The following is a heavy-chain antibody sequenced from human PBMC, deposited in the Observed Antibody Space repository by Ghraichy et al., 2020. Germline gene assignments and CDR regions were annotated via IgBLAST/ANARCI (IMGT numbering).Heavy chain of an antibody. V-gene: IGHV1-2*06. J-gene: IGHJ1*01. D-gene: IGHD1-26*01. Sequence: ASVKGSCKASGYTFTGYYIHWVRQAPGQGLEWMGRIIPNSGGTTYAQNFQGRVTMTRDTSISTAYMELTNLRSDDTAVYYCAREGGGIVEAANQYWGQGTLVTVSP. CDR1: GYTFTGYY. CDR3: AREGGGIVEAANQY. CDR2: IIPNSGGT.